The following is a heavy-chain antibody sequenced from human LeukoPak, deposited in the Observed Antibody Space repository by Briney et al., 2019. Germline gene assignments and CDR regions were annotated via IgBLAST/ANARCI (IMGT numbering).Heavy chain of an antibody. V-gene: IGHV3-48*01. CDR1: GFTFSSYS. CDR3: ARDADSGVVVPAAILNYYYYGMDV. Sequence: PGGSLRLSCAASGFTFSSYSMNWARQAPGKGLEWVSYISSSSSTIYYADSVKGRFTISRDNAKNSLYLQMNSLRAEDTAVYYCARDADSGVVVPAAILNYYYYGMDVWGQGTTVTVSS. J-gene: IGHJ6*02. D-gene: IGHD2-2*01. CDR2: ISSSSSTI.